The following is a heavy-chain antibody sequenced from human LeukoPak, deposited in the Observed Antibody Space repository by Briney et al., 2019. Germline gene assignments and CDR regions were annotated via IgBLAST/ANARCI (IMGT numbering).Heavy chain of an antibody. Sequence: SETLSLTCAVYGGSFSGYYWSWIRQPPGKGLEWIGEINHSGSTNYNPSLKSRVTISVDTSKNQFFLKLSSVTAADTAVYYCARAPIVVVPAAGTGWFDPWGQGTLVTVSS. CDR1: GGSFSGYY. CDR2: INHSGST. J-gene: IGHJ5*02. CDR3: ARAPIVVVPAAGTGWFDP. D-gene: IGHD2-2*01. V-gene: IGHV4-34*01.